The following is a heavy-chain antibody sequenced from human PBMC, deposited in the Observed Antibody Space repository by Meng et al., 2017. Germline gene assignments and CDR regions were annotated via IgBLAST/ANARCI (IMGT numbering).Heavy chain of an antibody. CDR3: ASIKVDP. CDR2: ISSSGSTI. J-gene: IGHJ5*02. Sequence: GDLDKAGVPLKPTWAASGFTCSSLYRCRIRQATGKGLVWVPYISSSGSTIYYADSVKGRFTISRDNAKNSLYLQMNSLSAEDTAVYYCASIKVDPWGQGTLVTVSS. V-gene: IGHV3-11*01. CDR1: GFTCSSLY. D-gene: IGHD1-14*01.